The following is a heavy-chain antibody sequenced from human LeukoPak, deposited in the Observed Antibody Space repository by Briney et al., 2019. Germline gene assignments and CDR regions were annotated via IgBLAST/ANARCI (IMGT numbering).Heavy chain of an antibody. J-gene: IGHJ4*02. V-gene: IGHV3-30*18. CDR2: ISYDGSNK. Sequence: XMXXXRQAPGKGLEWVAVISYDGSNKYYADSVKGRFTISRDNSKNALYLQMNSLRAEDTAVYYCANLYMVNYWGQGTLVTVSS. CDR3: ANLYMVNY. CDR1: X. D-gene: IGHD4-23*01.